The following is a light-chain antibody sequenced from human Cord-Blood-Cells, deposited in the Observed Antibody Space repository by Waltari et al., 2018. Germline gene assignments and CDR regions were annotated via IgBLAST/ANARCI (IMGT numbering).Light chain of an antibody. Sequence: QSVLTQPPSASGTPGQRVTISCSGSSSNIGSNYVYWYQQLPGTAPNLLIYRTNQRPSGVPGRFSGSKSGTSASLAISGLRSEDEADYYCAAWDDSLSGLYVFGTGTKVTVL. CDR3: AAWDDSLSGLYV. CDR1: SSNIGSNY. V-gene: IGLV1-47*01. CDR2: RTN. J-gene: IGLJ1*01.